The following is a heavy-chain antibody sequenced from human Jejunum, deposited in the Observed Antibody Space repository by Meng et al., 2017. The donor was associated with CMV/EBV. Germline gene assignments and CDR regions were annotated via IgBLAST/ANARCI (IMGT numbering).Heavy chain of an antibody. V-gene: IGHV3-30-3*01. Sequence: QVQLVESGGXVVKPGGSXRLSCAASGFTFSTYAMHWVRQAPGKGLEWVAVISYDGNNKDYADSVKGRFTISRDNSKNTLYLQMNSLRAEDTAVYYCARDYIKFDYWGQGTLVTVSS. J-gene: IGHJ4*02. CDR1: GFTFSTYA. D-gene: IGHD1-14*01. CDR3: ARDYIKFDY. CDR2: ISYDGNNK.